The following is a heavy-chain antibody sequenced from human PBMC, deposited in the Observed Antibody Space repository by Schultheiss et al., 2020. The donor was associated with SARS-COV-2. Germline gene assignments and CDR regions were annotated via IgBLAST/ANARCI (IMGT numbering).Heavy chain of an antibody. CDR1: GFTFSSYA. D-gene: IGHD6-19*01. J-gene: IGHJ3*02. CDR2: INAGNGNT. CDR3: ARGVAVAGNDAFDI. V-gene: IGHV1-3*01. Sequence: GGSLRLSCAASGFTFSSYAMHWVRQAPGQRLEWMGWINAGNGNTNYAQKLQGRVTMTTDTSTSTAYMELRSLRSDDTAVYYCARGVAVAGNDAFDIWGQGTMVTVSS.